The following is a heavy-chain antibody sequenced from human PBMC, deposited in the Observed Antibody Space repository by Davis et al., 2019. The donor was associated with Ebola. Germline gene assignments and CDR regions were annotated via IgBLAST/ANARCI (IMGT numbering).Heavy chain of an antibody. J-gene: IGHJ4*02. D-gene: IGHD1-1*01. CDR2: INPHNGNT. CDR3: ARAQFPTTSDH. V-gene: IGHV1-18*04. Sequence: AASVKVSCKASGYTFTNYGITWVRQAPGQGLEWMGWINPHNGNTNYAQNVQGRVTMTTDTSTSTADMEVGTLRSDDTAVYYCARAQFPTTSDHWGQGTLVTVSS. CDR1: GYTFTNYG.